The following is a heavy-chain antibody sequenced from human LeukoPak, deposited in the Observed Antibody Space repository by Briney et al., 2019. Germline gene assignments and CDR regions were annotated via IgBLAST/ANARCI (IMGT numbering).Heavy chain of an antibody. J-gene: IGHJ4*02. V-gene: IGHV1-18*04. D-gene: IGHD3-3*01. CDR2: ISGYNGQT. CDR1: GYTFTDYG. Sequence: ASVKVSCKASGYTFTDYGLGWVRQAPGQGLEWMGWISGYNGQTEYAENFQGRVIMTRDTSTSTVYMELRSLRSDDTARYYCARDPRTAFDFWRGYSGFDYWGQGTQVTVSS. CDR3: ARDPRTAFDFWRGYSGFDY.